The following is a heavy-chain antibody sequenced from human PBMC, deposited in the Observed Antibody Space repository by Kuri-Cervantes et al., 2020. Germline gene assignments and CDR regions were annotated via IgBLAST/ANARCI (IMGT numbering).Heavy chain of an antibody. V-gene: IGHV3-73*01. J-gene: IGHJ6*02. D-gene: IGHD5-18*01. Sequence: GESLKISCAASGFTFSGSAMHWVRQASGKGLEWVGRIRSKANSYATAYAASVKGRFTISRDDSKNTAYLQTNSLKTEDTAVYYCAKDTAMEDYYGMDVWGQGTTVTVSS. CDR2: IRSKANSYAT. CDR3: AKDTAMEDYYGMDV. CDR1: GFTFSGSA.